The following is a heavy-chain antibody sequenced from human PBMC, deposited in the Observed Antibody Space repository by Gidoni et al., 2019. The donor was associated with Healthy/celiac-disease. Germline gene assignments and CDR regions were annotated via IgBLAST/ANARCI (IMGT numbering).Heavy chain of an antibody. V-gene: IGHV3-13*01. D-gene: IGHD6-13*01. CDR2: IGTAGDT. CDR1: GFTFSSYD. Sequence: EVQLVESGGGLVQPGGSLRLSCAASGFTFSSYDMHWVRQATGKGLEWVSAIGTAGDTYYPGSVKGRFTISRENAKNSLYLQMNSLRAEDTAVYYCARGSSSWYASKSDFDCWGQGTLVTVSS. J-gene: IGHJ4*02. CDR3: ARGSSSWYASKSDFDC.